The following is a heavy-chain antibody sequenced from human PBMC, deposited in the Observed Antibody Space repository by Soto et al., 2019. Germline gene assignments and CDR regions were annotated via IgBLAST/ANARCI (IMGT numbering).Heavy chain of an antibody. CDR2: IKSKTDGGTT. CDR3: TSILRYFDWLYDY. Sequence: ESGGGLVKPGGSLRLSCAASGFTFSNAWMSWVCQAPGKGLEWVGRIKSKTDGGTTDYAAPVKGSFTISRDDSKNTLYLQMNSLKTEDTAVYYCTSILRYFDWLYDYWGQGTLVTVSS. CDR1: GFTFSNAW. D-gene: IGHD3-9*01. V-gene: IGHV3-15*01. J-gene: IGHJ4*02.